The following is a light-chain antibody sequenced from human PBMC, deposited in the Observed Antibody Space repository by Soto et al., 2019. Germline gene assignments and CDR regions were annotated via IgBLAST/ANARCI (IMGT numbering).Light chain of an antibody. J-gene: IGKJ2*01. V-gene: IGKV3-20*01. Sequence: ELVLTQSPGTLSLSPGERATLSCRASQSVSSSYLAWYQQKPGQAPRRLIYGASNRATGIPDRFSGSGSGTDFTLTISRLEPEDFAVYFCQQYGSSPPFTLGQGTKVEIK. CDR3: QQYGSSPPFT. CDR2: GAS. CDR1: QSVSSSY.